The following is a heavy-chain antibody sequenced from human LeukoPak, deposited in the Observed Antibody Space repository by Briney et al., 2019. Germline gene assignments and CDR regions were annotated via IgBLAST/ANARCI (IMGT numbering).Heavy chain of an antibody. D-gene: IGHD4-17*01. CDR2: IYTSGST. J-gene: IGHJ5*02. CDR3: ARSRDYADRGWFDP. CDR1: GGSISSYY. V-gene: IGHV4-4*07. Sequence: KPSETLSLTCTVSGGSISSYYWSWIRQPAGKGLEWIGRIYTSGSTNYNPSLKSRVTISLDTSKSHFSLKLTSVTAADTAVYYCARSRDYADRGWFDPWGQGTLVTVSS.